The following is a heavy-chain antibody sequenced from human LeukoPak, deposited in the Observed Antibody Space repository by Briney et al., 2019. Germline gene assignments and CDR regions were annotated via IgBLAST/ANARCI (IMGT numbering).Heavy chain of an antibody. CDR2: IYYSGST. Sequence: PSETLSLTCTVSGGSISSSSYYWGWIRQPPGKGLEWIGSIYYSGSTYYNPSLKSRVTISLDTSKNQFSLRLSSVTAADAAVYYCARDSGYYYLNEYYFDYWGQGTLVTVSA. J-gene: IGHJ4*02. V-gene: IGHV4-39*07. CDR1: GGSISSSSYY. D-gene: IGHD3-22*01. CDR3: ARDSGYYYLNEYYFDY.